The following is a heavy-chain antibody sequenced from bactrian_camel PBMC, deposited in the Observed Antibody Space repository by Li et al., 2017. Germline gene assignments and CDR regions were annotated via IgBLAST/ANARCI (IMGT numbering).Heavy chain of an antibody. CDR2: LDCDSGTT. CDR1: GFTFSSYW. CDR3: AATSGWVLSRRPSDFQY. D-gene: IGHD5*01. J-gene: IGHJ4*01. V-gene: IGHV3S1*01. Sequence: HVQLVESGRGLVQPGKSLRLSCTASGFTFSSYWMLWVRQAPGKGLEWVSSLDCDSGTTLYADSVKGRFTISRDNAKSTVYLQMNSLKPEDSAMYYCAATSGWVLSRRPSDFQYWGQGTQVTVS.